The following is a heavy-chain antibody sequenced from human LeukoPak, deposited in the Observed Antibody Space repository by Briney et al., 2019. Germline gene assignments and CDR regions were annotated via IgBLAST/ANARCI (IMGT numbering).Heavy chain of an antibody. CDR1: GYTFTGYY. Sequence: ASVKVSCKASGYTFTGYYMHWVRQAPGQGLEWMGWINPNSGGTNYAQKFQGRVTMTRNTSISTAYMELSSLRSEDTAVYYCARENEVITMIVVATFDSWGQGTLVTVSS. CDR3: ARENEVITMIVVATFDS. V-gene: IGHV1-2*02. CDR2: INPNSGGT. J-gene: IGHJ4*02. D-gene: IGHD3-22*01.